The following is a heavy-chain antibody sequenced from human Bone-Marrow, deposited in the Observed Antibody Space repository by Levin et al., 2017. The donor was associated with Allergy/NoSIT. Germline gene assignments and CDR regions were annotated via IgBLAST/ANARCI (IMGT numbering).Heavy chain of an antibody. CDR2: IYNNGNT. J-gene: IGHJ4*02. CDR1: GFAVTNNY. D-gene: IGHD2-2*01. V-gene: IGHV3-53*01. CDR3: AREFPACSTSNRPLGY. Sequence: PGGSLRLSCAASGFAVTNNYMSWVRQAPGKGLEWVSVIYNNGNTFYADSVKGRFTISRDNSKKTLYLQMNRLRAEHTAMYYCAREFPACSTSNRPLGYWGQGTLVTVSS.